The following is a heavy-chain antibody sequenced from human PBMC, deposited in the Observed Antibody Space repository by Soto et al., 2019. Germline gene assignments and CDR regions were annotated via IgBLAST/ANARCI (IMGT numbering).Heavy chain of an antibody. D-gene: IGHD1-26*01. J-gene: IGHJ4*02. Sequence: QVQLQQWGAGLLKPSETLSLTCAVNSESLSGYYWSWIRQSPGKGLEWIGEIDGSGNTNYSPSLRSRVAMSVDTSKNHFSLNLNSVSAADTAAYYCVGARGRLVGFDYWGQRTLVTVSS. V-gene: IGHV4-34*01. CDR2: IDGSGNT. CDR1: SESLSGYY. CDR3: VGARGRLVGFDY.